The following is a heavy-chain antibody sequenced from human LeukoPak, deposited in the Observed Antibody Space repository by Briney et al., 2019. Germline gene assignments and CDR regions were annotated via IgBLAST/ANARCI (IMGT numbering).Heavy chain of an antibody. D-gene: IGHD6-19*01. Sequence: ASVTVSCKTSGYTFTDYYIHWVRQAPGQGLEWMGWINPRSGRTNYAQKFQGRVTKTRDTSISTAYMELSRLRSDDTAMYYCARDMHIVVTGTDYWGQGTLVTVSS. CDR1: GYTFTDYY. J-gene: IGHJ4*02. V-gene: IGHV1-2*02. CDR3: ARDMHIVVTGTDY. CDR2: INPRSGRT.